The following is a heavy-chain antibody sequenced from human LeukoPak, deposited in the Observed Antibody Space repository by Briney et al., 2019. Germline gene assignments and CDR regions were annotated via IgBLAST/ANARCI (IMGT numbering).Heavy chain of an antibody. CDR2: ITGNGGKT. CDR1: GFTFSSYA. CDR3: VNGRRSSTGCYGGAY. D-gene: IGHD2-2*01. V-gene: IGHV3-64D*06. J-gene: IGHJ4*02. Sequence: PGGSLRLSCSASGFTFSSYAMHWVRQAPGKGLEYVSAITGNGGKTYYADSVKGRFTISRDNSRNTLYLQMSSLRAEDTAVYYCVNGRRSSTGCYGGAYWGQGTLVTVSS.